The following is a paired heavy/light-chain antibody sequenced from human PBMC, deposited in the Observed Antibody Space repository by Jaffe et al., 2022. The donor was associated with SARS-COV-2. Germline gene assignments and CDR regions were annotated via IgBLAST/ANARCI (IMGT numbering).Light chain of an antibody. Sequence: EIVLTQSPGTLSLSPGERASLSCRASQSVSSNHLAWYQQKPGQAPRLLIYNASSRATGIPDRFSGSGSGTDFTLTISRLESEDFAVYVCQQYDNSPTFGQGTKVEIK. J-gene: IGKJ1*01. V-gene: IGKV3-20*01. CDR3: QQYDNSPT. CDR2: NAS. CDR1: QSVSSNH.
Heavy chain of an antibody. CDR2: IYSSGNT. V-gene: IGHV4-4*07. Sequence: QVQLQESGPGLVKPSETLSLTCTISGDSISSYYWSWIRQPAGKGLEWIGRIYSSGNTNYNPSLKSRVTMSVDAAKNQFALRLRSVTAADAAVYYCARDLPFIRKPGRIRPKNWFFDLWGRGTLVTVSS. CDR3: ARDLPFIRKPGRIRPKNWFFDL. D-gene: IGHD2-15*01. J-gene: IGHJ2*01. CDR1: GDSISSYY.